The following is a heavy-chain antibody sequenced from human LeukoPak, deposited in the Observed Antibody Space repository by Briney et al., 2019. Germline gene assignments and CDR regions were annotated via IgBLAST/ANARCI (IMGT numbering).Heavy chain of an antibody. Sequence: GSLRLSCAASGFTFSSYAMHWVRQAPGKGLEWVAVISYDGSNKYYADSVKGRFTISRDNSKNTLYLQMNSLRAEDTAVYYCAALNSSGYYYWGQGTLVTVSS. J-gene: IGHJ4*02. CDR2: ISYDGSNK. V-gene: IGHV3-30*04. CDR1: GFTFSSYA. D-gene: IGHD3-22*01. CDR3: AALNSSGYYY.